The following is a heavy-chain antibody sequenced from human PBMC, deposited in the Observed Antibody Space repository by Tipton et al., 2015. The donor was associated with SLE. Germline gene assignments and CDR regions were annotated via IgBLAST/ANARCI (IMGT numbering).Heavy chain of an antibody. J-gene: IGHJ3*01. CDR3: ATVDYFDSGDAFDF. CDR1: GDSIRRHF. Sequence: TLSLTCTVSGDSIRRHFWSWIRQPPGKGLEWIGNILYSGRTDYNPSLKSRVTMSLDTSENQFSLKLSSVTAADTAVYYCATVDYFDSGDAFDFWGHGSMVTVSS. V-gene: IGHV4-59*11. D-gene: IGHD3-22*01. CDR2: ILYSGRT.